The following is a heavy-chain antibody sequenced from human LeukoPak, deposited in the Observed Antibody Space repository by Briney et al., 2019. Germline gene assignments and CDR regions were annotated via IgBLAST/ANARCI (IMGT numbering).Heavy chain of an antibody. V-gene: IGHV1-18*04. Sequence: ASVKVSCKGSGYNFDRYGVNWVRQAPGQGLEWVGWISTYNGNTFYAQKFEGRVSMTTDTSTNTVYMDLRSLRSDDTAVYYCARDLEHCRNIICSNSAYWGQGTLVSVSS. CDR3: ARDLEHCRNIICSNSAY. J-gene: IGHJ4*02. CDR1: GYNFDRYG. CDR2: ISTYNGNT. D-gene: IGHD2-2*01.